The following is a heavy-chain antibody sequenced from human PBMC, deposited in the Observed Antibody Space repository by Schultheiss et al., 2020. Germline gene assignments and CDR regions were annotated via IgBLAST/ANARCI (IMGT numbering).Heavy chain of an antibody. CDR3: AFSHQYYFDY. D-gene: IGHD3-3*02. V-gene: IGHV1-69*13. Sequence: SVKVSCKASGYTFTGYYMHWVRQAPGQGLEWMGGIIPIFGTANYAQKFQGRVTITADESTSTAYMELSSLRSEDTAVYYCAFSHQYYFDYWGQGTLVTVSS. CDR1: GYTFTGYY. CDR2: IIPIFGTA. J-gene: IGHJ4*02.